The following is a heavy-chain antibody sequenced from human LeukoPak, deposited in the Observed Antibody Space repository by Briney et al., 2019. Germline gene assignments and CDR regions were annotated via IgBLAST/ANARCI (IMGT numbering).Heavy chain of an antibody. V-gene: IGHV4-31*03. CDR2: IYYNGST. D-gene: IGHD5-24*01. CDR3: ARGVRWLQLSYFDY. CDR1: SDSISSGVYY. Sequence: SETLSLTCPVSSDSISSGVYYWSWIRQHPGKGLEWIGYIYYNGSTYYNPSLKSRVTISVDTSKNQFSLKLSSVTAADTAVYYCARGVRWLQLSYFDYWGQGTLVTVSS. J-gene: IGHJ4*02.